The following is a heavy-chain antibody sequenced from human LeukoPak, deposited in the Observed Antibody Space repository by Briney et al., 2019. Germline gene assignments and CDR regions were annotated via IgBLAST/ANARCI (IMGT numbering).Heavy chain of an antibody. CDR3: ARRVDIVVVPAEIWFDP. J-gene: IGHJ5*02. V-gene: IGHV5-51*01. Sequence: GESLKISCKGSGYSFTSYWIGWVRQMPGKGLEWMGIIYPGDSDTRYSPSFQGQVTISADNSISTAYLQWSSLKASDTAMYYCARRVDIVVVPAEIWFDPWGQGTLVTVSS. D-gene: IGHD2-2*01. CDR1: GYSFTSYW. CDR2: IYPGDSDT.